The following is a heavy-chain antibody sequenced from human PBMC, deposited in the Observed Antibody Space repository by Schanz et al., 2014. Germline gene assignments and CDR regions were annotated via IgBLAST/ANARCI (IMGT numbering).Heavy chain of an antibody. CDR1: GGTFSRLT. V-gene: IGHV1-69*02. J-gene: IGHJ5*02. Sequence: QLQLVQSGAEVKKPGSSVKVSCKASGGTFSRLTFSWVRQAPGQGLEWMGRVIPILGVTHYAQKFQGRVTITADKSTTTAYMELNSLNSDDTAVYYCATHDYADSVSWGQGTLVTVSS. CDR2: VIPILGVT. CDR3: ATHDYADSVS. D-gene: IGHD4-17*01.